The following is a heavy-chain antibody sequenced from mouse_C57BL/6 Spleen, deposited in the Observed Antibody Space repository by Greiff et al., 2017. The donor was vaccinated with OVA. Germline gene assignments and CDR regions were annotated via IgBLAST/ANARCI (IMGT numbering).Heavy chain of an antibody. Sequence: EVQLQQSGGGLVKPGGSLKLSCAASGFTFSDYGMHWVRQAPEKGLEWVAYISSGSSTIYYADTVKGRFTISRANAKNTLFLQMTSLRSEDTAMEYCASKDDYDLYYAIDYWGQGTSVTVSS. CDR3: ASKDDYDLYYAIDY. CDR1: GFTFSDYG. D-gene: IGHD2-4*01. J-gene: IGHJ4*01. V-gene: IGHV5-17*01. CDR2: ISSGSSTI.